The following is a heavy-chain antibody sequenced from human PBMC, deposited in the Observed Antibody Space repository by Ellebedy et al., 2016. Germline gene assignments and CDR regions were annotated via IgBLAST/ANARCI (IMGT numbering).Heavy chain of an antibody. Sequence: SVKVSXKASGGTFSSYAISWVRQAPGQGLEWMGGIIPIFGTANYAQKFQGRVTITADESTSTAYMELSSLRSEDTAVYYCARDYGGNSGFDYWGQGTLVTVSS. CDR2: IIPIFGTA. CDR3: ARDYGGNSGFDY. D-gene: IGHD4-23*01. V-gene: IGHV1-69*13. CDR1: GGTFSSYA. J-gene: IGHJ4*02.